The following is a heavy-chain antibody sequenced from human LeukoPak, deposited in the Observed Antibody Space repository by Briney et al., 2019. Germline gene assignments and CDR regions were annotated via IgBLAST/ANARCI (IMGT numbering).Heavy chain of an antibody. CDR3: ASWYSSSASPSDY. V-gene: IGHV4-59*12. J-gene: IGHJ4*02. CDR2: IYYSGSP. D-gene: IGHD6-13*01. CDR1: CASISSYY. Sequence: TSSETLSLPCTVSCASISSYYWSWLRQPPGKGLECFRYIYYSGSPNYNPSHKSRVIISVDTSKNQFSLKLSSVPAADTAVYYCASWYSSSASPSDYWGQGTLVTVSS.